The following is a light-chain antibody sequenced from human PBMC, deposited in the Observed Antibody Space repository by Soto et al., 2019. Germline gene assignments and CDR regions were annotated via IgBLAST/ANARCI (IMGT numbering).Light chain of an antibody. Sequence: QSVLTQSASVSGSPGQSITISCTGTSSDVGSYNLVSWYQQLPGKAPRLMIYEVSKRPSGVSNRFSGSKSGNTASLTISGLQAEDEADYCCCSYAGSSTSVVFGGGTKLTVL. J-gene: IGLJ2*01. CDR1: SSDVGSYNL. CDR2: EVS. CDR3: CSYAGSSTSVV. V-gene: IGLV2-23*02.